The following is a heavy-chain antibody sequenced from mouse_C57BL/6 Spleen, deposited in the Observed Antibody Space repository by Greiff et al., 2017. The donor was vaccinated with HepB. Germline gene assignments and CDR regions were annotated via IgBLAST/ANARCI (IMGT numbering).Heavy chain of an antibody. D-gene: IGHD2-3*01. V-gene: IGHV1-18*01. Sequence: EVQLQQSGPELVKPGASVKIPCKASGYTFTDYNMDWVKQSHGKSLEWIGDINPNNGGTIYNQKFKGKATLTVDKSSSTAYMELRSLTSEDTAVYYCARYDGYYVWYFDVWGTGTTVTVSS. CDR2: INPNNGGT. CDR1: GYTFTDYN. CDR3: ARYDGYYVWYFDV. J-gene: IGHJ1*03.